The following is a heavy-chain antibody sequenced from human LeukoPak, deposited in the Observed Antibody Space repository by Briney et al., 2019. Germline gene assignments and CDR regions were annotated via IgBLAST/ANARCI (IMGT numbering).Heavy chain of an antibody. CDR2: IYYSGST. Sequence: SETLSLTCSVSGGSISSSYWSWIRQPPGKGLEWIGYIYYSGSTNYNPSLKSRVTISVDTSKNQFSLKLSSVTAADTAVYYCARDRTGTRSYYYGMDVWGQGTTVTVSS. CDR3: ARDRTGTRSYYYGMDV. V-gene: IGHV4-59*01. J-gene: IGHJ6*02. CDR1: GGSISSSY. D-gene: IGHD1-1*01.